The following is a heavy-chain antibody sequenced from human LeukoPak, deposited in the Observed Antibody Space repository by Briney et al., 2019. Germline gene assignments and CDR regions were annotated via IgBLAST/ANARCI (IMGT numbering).Heavy chain of an antibody. CDR3: ARDPVAVAGARKGYFDY. D-gene: IGHD6-19*01. J-gene: IGHJ4*02. V-gene: IGHV3-30*04. Sequence: GGSLRLSCAASGFTFSSYAMHWVRQAPGKGLEWVAVISYDGSNKYYADSVKGRFTISRDNSKNTLYLQMNSLRAEDTAVYYCARDPVAVAGARKGYFDYWGQGTLVTVPS. CDR1: GFTFSSYA. CDR2: ISYDGSNK.